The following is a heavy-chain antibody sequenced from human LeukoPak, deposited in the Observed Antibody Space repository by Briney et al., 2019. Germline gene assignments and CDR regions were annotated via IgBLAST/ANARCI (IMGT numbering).Heavy chain of an antibody. CDR3: ARGPADYNKLKPGDRDGYNYKSKRTPFDY. J-gene: IGHJ4*02. Sequence: SETLSLTCTASGYSISSGYYWGWIRQPPGKGLEWIGSIYHSGSTYYNPSLKSRVTMSVDTSKNLFSMNLRSVTAADTAVYYCARGPADYNKLKPGDRDGYNYKSKRTPFDYWGQGTLVTVSS. V-gene: IGHV4-38-2*02. CDR1: GYSISSGYY. CDR2: IYHSGST. D-gene: IGHD5-24*01.